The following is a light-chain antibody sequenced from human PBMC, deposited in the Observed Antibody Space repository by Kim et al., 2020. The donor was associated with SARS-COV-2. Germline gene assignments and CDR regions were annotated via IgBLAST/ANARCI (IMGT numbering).Light chain of an antibody. V-gene: IGLV2-14*03. CDR3: SSYTSSSRV. CDR2: DVS. CDR1: SSDVGGYNY. J-gene: IGLJ2*01. Sequence: PGQSITISCTGTSSDVGGYNYVSWYQQHPGKAPKLMIYDVSNRPSGVSNRFSGSKSGNTASLTNSGLQAEDEADYYCSSYTSSSRVFGGGTQLTVL.